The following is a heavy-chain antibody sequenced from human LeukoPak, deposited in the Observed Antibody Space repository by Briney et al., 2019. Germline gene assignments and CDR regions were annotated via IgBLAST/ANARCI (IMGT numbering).Heavy chain of an antibody. Sequence: PSETLSLTCTVSGGSISSSSYYWGWIRQPPGKGLEWIGSIYYSGSTYYNPSLKSRVTISVDTSKNQFSLKLSSVTAADTAVYYCARESVATRGNDDYWGQGTLVTVSS. D-gene: IGHD5-12*01. CDR2: IYYSGST. CDR3: ARESVATRGNDDY. J-gene: IGHJ4*02. V-gene: IGHV4-39*07. CDR1: GGSISSSSYY.